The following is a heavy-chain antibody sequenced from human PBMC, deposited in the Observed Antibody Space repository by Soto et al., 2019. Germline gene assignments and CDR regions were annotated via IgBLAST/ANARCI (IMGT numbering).Heavy chain of an antibody. Sequence: SVKVSCKASGGTFSSYPINWVRQAPGQGLEWMGGIIPFFGTTHSAQKFQGRLTITADESTRTTYMELSSLRSEDTAVYYCASRPVMEVAQYGNWFDPWGQGTLVTVSS. J-gene: IGHJ5*02. CDR2: IIPFFGTT. D-gene: IGHD2-15*01. CDR3: ASRPVMEVAQYGNWFDP. V-gene: IGHV1-69*13. CDR1: GGTFSSYP.